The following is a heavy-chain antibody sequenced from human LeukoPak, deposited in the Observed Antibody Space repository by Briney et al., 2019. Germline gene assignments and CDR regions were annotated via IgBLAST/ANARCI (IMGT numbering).Heavy chain of an antibody. V-gene: IGHV4-34*01. CDR2: INHSGST. J-gene: IGHJ2*01. CDR1: GGSFSGYY. CDR3: AREAPAQGFDL. Sequence: PSETLSLTCAVYGGSFSGYYWSWIRQPPGKGLEWIGEINHSGSTNYNPSLKSRVTISVDTSKNQFSLKLSSVTAADTAVYYCAREAPAQGFDLWGRGTLVTVSS.